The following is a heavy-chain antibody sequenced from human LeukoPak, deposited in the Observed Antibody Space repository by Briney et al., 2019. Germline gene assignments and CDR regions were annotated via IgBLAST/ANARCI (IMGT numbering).Heavy chain of an antibody. J-gene: IGHJ4*02. D-gene: IGHD6-13*01. Sequence: GGSLRLSCAASEFAFSTYNMNWVRQAPGKGLEWVSYISTGSSTTYYADSVKGRFTISKDNSKNMLYLQLNSLRADDTAVYYCARHVDSSWAGCDFWGQGTLVTVSS. CDR3: ARHVDSSWAGCDF. V-gene: IGHV3-48*01. CDR1: EFAFSTYN. CDR2: ISTGSSTT.